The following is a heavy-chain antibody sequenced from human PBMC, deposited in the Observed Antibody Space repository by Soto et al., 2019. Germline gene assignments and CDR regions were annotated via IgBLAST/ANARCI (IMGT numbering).Heavy chain of an antibody. V-gene: IGHV1-3*01. CDR1: GYTFTSYD. CDR3: ARGLNGYLHYFDY. J-gene: IGHJ4*02. D-gene: IGHD5-18*01. CDR2: INAGNGNT. Sequence: ASVKVSCKASGYTFTSYDMHWVRQAPGQRLEWMGWINAGNGNTKYSQKFQGRVTITRDTSASTAYMELSSLRSEDTAVYYCARGLNGYLHYFDYWGQGTPVTV.